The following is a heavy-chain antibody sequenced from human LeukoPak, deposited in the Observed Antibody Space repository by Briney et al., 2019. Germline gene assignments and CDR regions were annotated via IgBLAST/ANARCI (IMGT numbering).Heavy chain of an antibody. V-gene: IGHV4-59*11. D-gene: IGHD3-10*01. Sequence: PSETLSLTCTVSGGSISSHYWSWIRQPPGKGLEWIGYIYYSGSTNYNPSLKSRVTISVDTSKNQFSLKLSSVTAAYTAVYYCAGNPEVGVPDLFDYWGQGTLVTVSS. J-gene: IGHJ4*02. CDR1: GGSISSHY. CDR2: IYYSGST. CDR3: AGNPEVGVPDLFDY.